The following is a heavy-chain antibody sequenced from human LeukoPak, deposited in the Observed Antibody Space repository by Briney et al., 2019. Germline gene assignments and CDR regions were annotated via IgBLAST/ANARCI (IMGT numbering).Heavy chain of an antibody. CDR2: IGGSGDNT. J-gene: IGHJ4*02. CDR1: GFTFSSFV. D-gene: IGHD3-16*01. CDR3: AKVTYDYVWGSYES. V-gene: IGHV3-23*01. Sequence: GGSLRLSCAASGFTFSSFVMSWVRQAPGKGLEWVSAIGGSGDNTYYADSVKGRFTISRDNSKYTLYLQMNSLRAGDTAVYYCAKVTYDYVWGSYESWGQGTLVTVSS.